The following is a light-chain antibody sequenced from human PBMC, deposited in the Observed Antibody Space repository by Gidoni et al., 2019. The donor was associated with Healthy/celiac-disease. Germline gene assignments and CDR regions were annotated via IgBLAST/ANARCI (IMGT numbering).Light chain of an antibody. CDR2: SNN. Sequence: QSVLTQPPSASGTPGQRVTSSCSGSSSNIGSNYVYWYQQLPGTAPKLIIYSNNQRPSGVPDRFSGSKSGTSASLAISGLRSEDEADYYCAAWDDSLSGNVVFGGGTKLTVL. J-gene: IGLJ2*01. V-gene: IGLV1-47*02. CDR1: SSNIGSNY. CDR3: AAWDDSLSGNVV.